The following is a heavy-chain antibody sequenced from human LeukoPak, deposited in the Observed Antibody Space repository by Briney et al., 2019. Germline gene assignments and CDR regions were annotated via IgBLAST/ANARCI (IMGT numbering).Heavy chain of an antibody. CDR2: INPSGGST. Sequence: GASVKVSCKASGYTFTSYYMHWVRQAPGQGLEWMGIINPSGGSTSYAQKFQGRVTMTRDTSTSTVYMELSSLGSEDTAVYYCARGPIYGDYRYYFDYWGQGTLVTVSS. D-gene: IGHD4-17*01. V-gene: IGHV1-46*01. J-gene: IGHJ4*02. CDR3: ARGPIYGDYRYYFDY. CDR1: GYTFTSYY.